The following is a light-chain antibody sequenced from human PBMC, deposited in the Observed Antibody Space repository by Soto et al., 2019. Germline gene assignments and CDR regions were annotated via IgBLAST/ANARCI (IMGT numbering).Light chain of an antibody. CDR1: SSDVGGYNA. Sequence: SGLTQPGSGSGSPGQSITISCTGNSSDVGGYNAVSWYQQHPGRAPKLMIYDVGNRPSGISNRFSGSKSGSTASLTISGLQAEDDADYYCSSYTRSGVYVFGAGTKVTV. V-gene: IGLV2-14*01. CDR3: SSYTRSGVYV. CDR2: DVG. J-gene: IGLJ1*01.